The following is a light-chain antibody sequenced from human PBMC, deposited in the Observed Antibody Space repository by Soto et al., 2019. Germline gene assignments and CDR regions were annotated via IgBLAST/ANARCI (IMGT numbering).Light chain of an antibody. V-gene: IGKV3-20*01. Sequence: EIVVTQSPGTLSFSPGERATLSCRASQSVYSNYLAWYQQKPGQAPRLLIYGASSRATGIADRFSGSGSGTDFTLTISRLEPEDFAVYYCQQYGSLQVTFGGGTKVEIK. CDR1: QSVYSNY. J-gene: IGKJ4*01. CDR2: GAS. CDR3: QQYGSLQVT.